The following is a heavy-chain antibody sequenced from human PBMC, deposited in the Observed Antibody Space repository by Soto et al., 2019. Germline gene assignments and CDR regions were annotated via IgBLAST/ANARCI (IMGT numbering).Heavy chain of an antibody. V-gene: IGHV1-69*01. CDR1: GVTFSSET. CDR2: IIPLFGTA. J-gene: IGHJ4*01. CDR3: APQLCDNTASPFDT. D-gene: IGHD1-20*01. Sequence: QVQLVQSGAEVMKPGSSVKVSCTAAGVTFSSETISWVRQSPGQGLEWVGGIIPLFGTANYAQKFQGRVKITAAESRSTLYTELSSLRSDDTAVYYCAPQLCDNTASPFDTWGHGTLVTVSS.